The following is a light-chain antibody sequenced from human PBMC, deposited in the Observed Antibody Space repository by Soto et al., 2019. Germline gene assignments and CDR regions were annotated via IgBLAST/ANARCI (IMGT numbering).Light chain of an antibody. J-gene: IGKJ5*01. CDR3: QQRSNWPQIT. CDR2: DAS. Sequence: EIVLTHSPATLSLSPCERATLSFSASQSVSSYLAWYQQKPGQAPRLLIYDASSRATGIPARFSGSGSGTDFTLTISSLEPEDFAVYYCQQRSNWPQITFGQGTRLEI. V-gene: IGKV3-11*01. CDR1: QSVSSY.